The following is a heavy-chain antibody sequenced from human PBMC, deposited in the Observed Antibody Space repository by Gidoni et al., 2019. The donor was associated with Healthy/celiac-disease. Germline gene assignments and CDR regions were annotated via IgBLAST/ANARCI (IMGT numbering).Heavy chain of an antibody. D-gene: IGHD2-2*01. CDR3: ARGRYCSSTSCKGTPVWFDP. V-gene: IGHV4-61*02. Sequence: QVQLQESGPGLVKPSQTLSLTCTVSGGSISSGSSYWSWIRQPAGKGLEWIGRIYTSGSTNYNPSLKSRVTMSVDTSKNQFSLKLSSVTAADTAVYYCARGRYCSSTSCKGTPVWFDPWGQGTLVTVSS. J-gene: IGHJ5*02. CDR2: IYTSGST. CDR1: GGSISSGSSY.